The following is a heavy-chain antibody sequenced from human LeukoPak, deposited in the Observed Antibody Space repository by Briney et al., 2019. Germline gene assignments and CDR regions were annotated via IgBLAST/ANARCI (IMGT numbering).Heavy chain of an antibody. J-gene: IGHJ5*02. V-gene: IGHV1-2*02. Sequence: GASVKVSCKASGYTFTGYYMHWVRQAPGQGLEWMGWINPNSGGTNYAQKFQGRVTMTRDTSKNQFSLKLSSVTAADTAVYYCASQAVFWSGYYPSDWFDPWGQGTLVTVSS. CDR3: ASQAVFWSGYYPSDWFDP. CDR2: INPNSGGT. D-gene: IGHD3-3*01. CDR1: GYTFTGYY.